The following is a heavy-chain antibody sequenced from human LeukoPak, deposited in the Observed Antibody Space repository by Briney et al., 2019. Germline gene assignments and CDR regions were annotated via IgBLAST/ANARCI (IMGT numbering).Heavy chain of an antibody. J-gene: IGHJ5*02. D-gene: IGHD6-19*01. CDR1: GGSITSSIYF. CDR2: INHSGST. CDR3: ARGYSSGWYPFGLYNWFDP. V-gene: IGHV4-39*07. Sequence: PSETLSLTCTVSGGSITSSIYFWGWIRQPPGKGLEWIGEINHSGSTNYNPSLKSRVTISVDTSKNQFSLKLSSVTAADTAVYYCARGYSSGWYPFGLYNWFDPWGQGTLVTVSS.